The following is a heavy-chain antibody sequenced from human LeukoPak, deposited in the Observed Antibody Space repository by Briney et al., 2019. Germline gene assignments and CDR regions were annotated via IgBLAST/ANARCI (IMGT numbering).Heavy chain of an antibody. CDR1: GGSISQYY. V-gene: IGHV4-59*08. Sequence: SETLSLTCTVSGGSISQYYWSWIRQTPGKGLEWIGYIYYNGRTNYNPSLKSRVTISVDTSKNQFSLKLSSVTAADTAVYYCARAPSTVVVPAAYDAFDIWGQGTMVAVSS. CDR2: IYYNGRT. D-gene: IGHD2-2*01. J-gene: IGHJ3*02. CDR3: ARAPSTVVVPAAYDAFDI.